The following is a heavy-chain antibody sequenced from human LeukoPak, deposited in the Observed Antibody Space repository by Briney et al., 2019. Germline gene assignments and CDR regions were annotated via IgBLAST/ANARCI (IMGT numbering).Heavy chain of an antibody. Sequence: SETLSLTCTVSGGSISSGGYYWSWIRQPPGKGLEWIGYIYYSGSTYYNPSLKSRVTISVDTSKNQFSLKLSSVTAADTAVYYCAREDHYDYVWGSYRYLDYWGQGTLVTVSS. J-gene: IGHJ4*02. V-gene: IGHV4-30-4*01. CDR1: GGSISSGGYY. CDR3: AREDHYDYVWGSYRYLDY. CDR2: IYYSGST. D-gene: IGHD3-16*02.